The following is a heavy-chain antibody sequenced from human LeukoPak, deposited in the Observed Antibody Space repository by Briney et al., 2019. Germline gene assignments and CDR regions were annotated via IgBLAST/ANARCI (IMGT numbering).Heavy chain of an antibody. Sequence: PGGSLRLSCATSGFTFSTYAMSWVRQAPGKGLEWVSTISSSGGSTYSADSVKGRFTISRDNSKNTLYLQMNSLRAEDTAVYYCAKCNFHYDGSNYYAAFDIWGQGTLVTVSS. CDR2: ISSSGGST. CDR1: GFTFSTYA. D-gene: IGHD3-22*01. V-gene: IGHV3-23*01. CDR3: AKCNFHYDGSNYYAAFDI. J-gene: IGHJ3*02.